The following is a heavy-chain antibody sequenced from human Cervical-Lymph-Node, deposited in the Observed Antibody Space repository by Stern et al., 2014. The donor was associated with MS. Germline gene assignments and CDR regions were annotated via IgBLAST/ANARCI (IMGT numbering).Heavy chain of an antibody. CDR1: GFTFRDYY. V-gene: IGHV3-11*05. CDR3: ARDQVQSSASEL. Sequence: VQLVESGGGLVKPGGSLRLSCAASGFTFRDYYMSWVRQAPGKGLEWISYISSSSYNTDYADSVKGRFIISRDNAKNSMYLQMNSLRVEDTAVYYCARDQVQSSASELWGQGTLVTVSS. CDR2: ISSSSYNT. J-gene: IGHJ4*02. D-gene: IGHD6-19*01.